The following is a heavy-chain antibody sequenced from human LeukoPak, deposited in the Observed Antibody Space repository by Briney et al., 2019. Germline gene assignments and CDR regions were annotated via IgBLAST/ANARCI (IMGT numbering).Heavy chain of an antibody. D-gene: IGHD3-3*01. CDR3: ARVYYDFWSGYSPLYFDY. J-gene: IGHJ4*02. V-gene: IGHV1-18*01. Sequence: ASVEVSCKASGYTFTSYGISWVRQAPGQGLEWMGWTSAYNGNTNYAQKLQGRVTMTTDTSTSTAYMELRSLRSDDTAVYYCARVYYDFWSGYSPLYFDYWGQGTLVTVSS. CDR2: TSAYNGNT. CDR1: GYTFTSYG.